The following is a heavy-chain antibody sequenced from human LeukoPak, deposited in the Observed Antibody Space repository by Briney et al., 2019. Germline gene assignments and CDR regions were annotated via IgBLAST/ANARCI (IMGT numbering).Heavy chain of an antibody. J-gene: IGHJ4*02. D-gene: IGHD3-3*01. CDR3: ARDLGPKYYDFWXGYXXY. CDR1: GYTFTGYY. Sequence: GASVKVSCKASGYTFTGYYMHWVRQAPGQGLEWMGWINPNSGGTNYAQKFQGRVTMTRDTSISTAYMELSRLRSDDTAVYYCARDLGPKYYDFWXGYXXYWGQGTLVT. CDR2: INPNSGGT. V-gene: IGHV1-2*02.